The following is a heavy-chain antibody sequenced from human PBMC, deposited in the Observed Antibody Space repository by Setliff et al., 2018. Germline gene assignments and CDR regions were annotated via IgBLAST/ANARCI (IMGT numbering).Heavy chain of an antibody. J-gene: IGHJ3*02. Sequence: GESLKISCKGSGYSFSSYWIGWVRQMPGEGLEWMGIIFPGNSDTRYSPSFQGQVTISADKSISTAYLQWSSLKASDTAMYYCARQAIFGSDAFDIWGQGTMVTVSS. D-gene: IGHD3-3*01. V-gene: IGHV5-51*01. CDR2: IFPGNSDT. CDR1: GYSFSSYW. CDR3: ARQAIFGSDAFDI.